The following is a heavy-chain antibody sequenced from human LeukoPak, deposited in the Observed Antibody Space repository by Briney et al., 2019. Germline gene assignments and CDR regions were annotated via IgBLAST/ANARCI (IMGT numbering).Heavy chain of an antibody. CDR1: GGSISSGGYY. J-gene: IGHJ6*02. D-gene: IGHD6-19*01. V-gene: IGHV4-31*03. CDR3: ARDPVSSGWPMDV. Sequence: SQTLSLTCTVSGGSISSGGYYWGWIRQHPGKGLEWIGYIYYSGSTYYNPSLKSRVTISVDTSKNQFSLKLSSVTAADTAVYYCARDPVSSGWPMDVWGQGTTVTVSS. CDR2: IYYSGST.